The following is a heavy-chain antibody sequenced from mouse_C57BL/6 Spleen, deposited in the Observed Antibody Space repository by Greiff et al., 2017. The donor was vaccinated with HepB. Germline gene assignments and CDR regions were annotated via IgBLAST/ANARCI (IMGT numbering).Heavy chain of an antibody. J-gene: IGHJ4*01. Sequence: QVQLKESGAELVRPGASVKLSCKASGYTFTDYYINWVKQRPGQGLEWIARIYPGSGNTYYNEKFKGKATLTAEKSSSTAYMQLSSLTSEDSAVYFCASKGDYYAMDYWGQGTSVTVPS. V-gene: IGHV1-76*01. CDR3: ASKGDYYAMDY. CDR2: IYPGSGNT. CDR1: GYTFTDYY.